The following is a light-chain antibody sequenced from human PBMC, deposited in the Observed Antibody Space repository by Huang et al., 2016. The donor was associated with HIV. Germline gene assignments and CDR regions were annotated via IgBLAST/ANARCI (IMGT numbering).Light chain of an antibody. CDR2: AAS. J-gene: IGKJ4*01. V-gene: IGKV1-39*01. CDR1: QSVTTY. CDR3: QQTYSTPLS. Sequence: DIKLTQSPPSLAASIGDRVTITCRASQSVTTYLNWDQQKPGQAPQLLIYAASRLQTGVPSRFRAIGSETEVSLIIRSLEPEDFATYFCQQTYSTPLSFGGGTKVEI.